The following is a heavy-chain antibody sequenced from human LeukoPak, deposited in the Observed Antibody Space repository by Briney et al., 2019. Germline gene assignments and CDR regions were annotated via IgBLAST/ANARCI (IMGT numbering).Heavy chain of an antibody. Sequence: PGGSLRLSCSASGFPFDTYAMSWVRQAPGRGLEWVSAISESGEKTYYVDSVEGRLTISRDNSKNTLSLQMNNLGVDDTAIYYCSNSPPTYGDLDYWGQGTLVTVSS. V-gene: IGHV3-23*01. D-gene: IGHD3-10*01. J-gene: IGHJ4*02. CDR2: ISESGEKT. CDR3: SNSPPTYGDLDY. CDR1: GFPFDTYA.